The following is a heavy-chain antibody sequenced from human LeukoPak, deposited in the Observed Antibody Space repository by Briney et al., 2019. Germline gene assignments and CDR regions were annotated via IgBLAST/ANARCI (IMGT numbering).Heavy chain of an antibody. CDR1: GFTFSHSA. CDR2: INEDGSEN. J-gene: IGHJ3*01. Sequence: PGGSLRFSCAASGFTFSHSAMSWVRQAPGKGLEWVANINEDGSENHYVDSVKGRFTISRDNAKNSLYLQMNSLRAEDTAIYYCARHRCPSSWGPGTVVTVSS. CDR3: ARHRCPSS. D-gene: IGHD6-13*01. V-gene: IGHV3-7*03.